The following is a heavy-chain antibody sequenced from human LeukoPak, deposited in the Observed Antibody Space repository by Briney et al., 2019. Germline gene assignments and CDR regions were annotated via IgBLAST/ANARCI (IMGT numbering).Heavy chain of an antibody. CDR2: ISSSGNTI. J-gene: IGHJ4*02. Sequence: GGSLRLSCAASGFTFSSYEMNWVRQAPGKGLEWVSYISSSGNTIYYADCVKGRFTISRDNAKNSLYLQMNSLRAEDTAVYYCARLTTMTTTGGPFDYWGQGTLVTVSS. D-gene: IGHD4-17*01. CDR1: GFTFSSYE. CDR3: ARLTTMTTTGGPFDY. V-gene: IGHV3-48*03.